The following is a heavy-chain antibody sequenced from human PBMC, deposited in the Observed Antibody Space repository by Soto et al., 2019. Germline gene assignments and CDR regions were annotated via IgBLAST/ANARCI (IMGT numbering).Heavy chain of an antibody. Sequence: XTLSLPCTVSGGSVSSSSYYWGWIRQPPGKGLEWIGSIYYSGSTYYNPSLKSRFTISVDTSKNQFSMKLSSVTAEDTAVYYCASGLEPHFDYWGQGTLVTVSS. CDR2: IYYSGST. J-gene: IGHJ4*02. CDR1: GGSVSSSSYY. D-gene: IGHD3-10*01. CDR3: ASGLEPHFDY. V-gene: IGHV4-39*01.